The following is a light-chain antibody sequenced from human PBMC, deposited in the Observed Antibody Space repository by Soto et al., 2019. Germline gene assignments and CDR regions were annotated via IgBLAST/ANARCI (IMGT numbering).Light chain of an antibody. CDR3: QQLETYPLT. J-gene: IGKJ5*01. Sequence: AIQVTQSPSSLSASVGDTVTITCRASQGISSAFAWYQQKPGKVPRLLIYDVFNLQSGVPSRFSGSGSGTDFTLTISRLQPEDFATYYCQQLETYPLTFGHGTRREVK. CDR1: QGISSA. V-gene: IGKV1-13*02. CDR2: DVF.